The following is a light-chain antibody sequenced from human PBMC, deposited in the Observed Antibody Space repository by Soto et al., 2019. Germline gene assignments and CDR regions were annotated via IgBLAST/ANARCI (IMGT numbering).Light chain of an antibody. J-gene: IGKJ2*01. CDR3: QQYDFRPMYT. CDR2: DAS. CDR1: QDIKNY. Sequence: DIQMTQSPSSLSASVGDRVTITCQASQDIKNYLHWYQQKPGKAPKLLIYDASNLTTGVPSRFGGSGSGTHFTFTIFSLQPEDIATYFCQQYDFRPMYTFGQGTKVEIK. V-gene: IGKV1-33*01.